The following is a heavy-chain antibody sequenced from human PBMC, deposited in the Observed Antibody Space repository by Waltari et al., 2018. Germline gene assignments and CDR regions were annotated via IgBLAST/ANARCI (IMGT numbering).Heavy chain of an antibody. CDR1: GLRFTDYG. J-gene: IGHJ6*02. Sequence: QEKLVESGGGVVQSGRSLSLSCAASGLRFTDYGLHWVRQAPGKGLEWVAVIWYDGSKKYYADSVKGRFDISRDNSKNTLYLQMDSLRAEDTAVYFCARDQYGESFYYAMNVWGQGTAVTVSS. D-gene: IGHD1-26*01. CDR3: ARDQYGESFYYAMNV. V-gene: IGHV3-33*01. CDR2: IWYDGSKK.